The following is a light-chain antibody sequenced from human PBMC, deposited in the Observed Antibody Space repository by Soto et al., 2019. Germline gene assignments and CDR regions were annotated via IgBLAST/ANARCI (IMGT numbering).Light chain of an antibody. CDR3: QQYDSSPPVT. J-gene: IGKJ4*01. Sequence: EIVLTQSPATLSLSPVERATLSCRASQSVSSSYLAWYQQKPGQAPRLLIYGTSNRATGIPDRFSGSGSGTDFTLTISRLEPEDFAVYYCQQYDSSPPVTFGGGTKVEIK. CDR1: QSVSSSY. CDR2: GTS. V-gene: IGKV3-20*01.